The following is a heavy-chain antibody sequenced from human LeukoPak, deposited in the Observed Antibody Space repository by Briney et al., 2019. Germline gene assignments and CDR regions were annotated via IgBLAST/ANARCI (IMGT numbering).Heavy chain of an antibody. CDR2: IKESGDIT. Sequence: GASLRLSCAASGFTFSSYSMWWVRQAPGKGPEWVSGIKESGDITYYADSVKGRFTISRDNSKNTLYLQMNSLRAEDTAKYYCAKYCSGATCSGYWGQGTLVTVSS. D-gene: IGHD2-15*01. CDR3: AKYCSGATCSGY. J-gene: IGHJ4*02. CDR1: GFTFSSYS. V-gene: IGHV3-23*01.